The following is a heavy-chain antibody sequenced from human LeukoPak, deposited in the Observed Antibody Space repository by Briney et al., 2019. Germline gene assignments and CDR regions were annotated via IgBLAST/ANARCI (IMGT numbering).Heavy chain of an antibody. V-gene: IGHV4-39*01. CDR1: GGSISSSSYY. CDR3: ARRRGWYPVDY. D-gene: IGHD6-19*01. CDR2: IYYTGST. Sequence: SETLSLTCTVSGGSISSSSYYWGWIRQPPGKGLEWVGTIYYTGSTYYNPSLKSRFTISVDTSKNQRSLKLSSVTAADTAVYYCARRRGWYPVDYWGQGTLVTVSS. J-gene: IGHJ4*02.